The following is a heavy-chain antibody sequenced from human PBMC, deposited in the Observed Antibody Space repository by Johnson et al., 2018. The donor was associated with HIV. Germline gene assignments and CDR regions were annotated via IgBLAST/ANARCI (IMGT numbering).Heavy chain of an antibody. CDR3: VRDAFDFRDATGRFGGAGFDI. Sequence: QVQLVESGGSVERPGGSLRLSCVASGFTFSDYYMSWIRQAPGKGLEWLSYISSSTNTIYYADSVKGRFTISRDNAKNSLSLQMNSLRAEDTAVYYCVRDAFDFRDATGRFGGAGFDIWGQGTVVTVSS. D-gene: IGHD3-16*01. V-gene: IGHV3-11*04. CDR2: ISSSTNTI. J-gene: IGHJ3*02. CDR1: GFTFSDYY.